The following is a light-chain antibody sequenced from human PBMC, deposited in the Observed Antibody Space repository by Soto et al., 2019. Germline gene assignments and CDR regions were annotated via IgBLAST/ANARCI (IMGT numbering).Light chain of an antibody. V-gene: IGLV1-40*01. CDR1: SSNIGAGYD. CDR3: QSYDNSLSGYV. J-gene: IGLJ1*01. Sequence: QSVLTQPPSVSGAPGQRATISCTGSSSNIGAGYDVHWYQQIPGTAPRVLIYVNNNRPSGVPDRFSGSKSGTSASLAITGLQAEDEADYYCQSYDNSLSGYVFGTGTKVTVL. CDR2: VNN.